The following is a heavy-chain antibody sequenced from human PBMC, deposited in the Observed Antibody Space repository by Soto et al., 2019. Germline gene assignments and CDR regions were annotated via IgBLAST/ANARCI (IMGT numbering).Heavy chain of an antibody. D-gene: IGHD3-3*01. CDR3: AKGAVTSIFAYFDY. J-gene: IGHJ4*02. Sequence: EVHLVESGGGLVQPGRSLRLSCAASGFTFDDYAMHWVRQVPGKGLEWVSSISWNSGNIVYADSVKGRFTISRDSANNSLCLQMNSLKAEDTALYYCAKGAVTSIFAYFDYWGQGTLVTVSS. CDR1: GFTFDDYA. CDR2: ISWNSGNI. V-gene: IGHV3-9*01.